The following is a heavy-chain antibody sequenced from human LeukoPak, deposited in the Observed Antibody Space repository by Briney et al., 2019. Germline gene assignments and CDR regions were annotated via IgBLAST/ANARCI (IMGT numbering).Heavy chain of an antibody. V-gene: IGHV4-39*01. D-gene: IGHD1-14*01. CDR1: GGSISSSSYY. CDR3: ARHGPQGSY. CDR2: IYYSGST. Sequence: SETLSLTCTVSGGSISSSSYYSGWVRQPPGKGLEWIGSIYYSGSTYYNPSLKSRVTISVDTSTNQFSLKLSSVIAADTAVYYCARHGPQGSYWGQGTLVTVSS. J-gene: IGHJ4*02.